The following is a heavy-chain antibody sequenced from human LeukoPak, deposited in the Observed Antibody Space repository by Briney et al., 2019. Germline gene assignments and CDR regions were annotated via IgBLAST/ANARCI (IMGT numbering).Heavy chain of an antibody. CDR3: ARAPPPTYYDFWSGYYTVDY. V-gene: IGHV1-69*04. CDR2: IIPSLEIV. J-gene: IGHJ4*02. CDR1: GGSFSNYA. Sequence: SVKVSCKASGGSFSNYAINWVRQAPGQGLEWMGRIIPSLEIVNYAQKLQGRVTMTTDTSTSTAYMELRSLRSDDTAVYYCARAPPPTYYDFWSGYYTVDYWGQGTLVTVSS. D-gene: IGHD3-3*01.